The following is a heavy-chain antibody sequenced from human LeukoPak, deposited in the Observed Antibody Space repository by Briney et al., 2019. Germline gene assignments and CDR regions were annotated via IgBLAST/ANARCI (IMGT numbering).Heavy chain of an antibody. CDR2: IYYSGST. V-gene: IGHV4-39*01. CDR1: GGSISSSSYY. Sequence: PSETLSLTCTVSGGSISSSSYYWGWIRQPPGKGLEWIGSIYYSGSTYYNPSLKSRVTISVDTSKNQFSLKLSSVTAADTAVYYCARQPRWAETVNYWGQGTLVTVSS. CDR3: ARQPRWAETVNY. D-gene: IGHD1-1*01. J-gene: IGHJ4*02.